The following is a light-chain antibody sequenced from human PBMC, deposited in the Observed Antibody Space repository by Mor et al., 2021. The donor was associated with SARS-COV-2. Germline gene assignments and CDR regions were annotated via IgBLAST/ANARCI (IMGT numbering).Light chain of an antibody. CDR1: QSLTSNS. CDR2: DAS. V-gene: IGKV3-20*01. CDR3: HQFGSSVFS. Sequence: PGERATLSSRARQSLTSNSLAWYQQKPGQPPRLLIFDASSRPTGIPDRFSVSGSGTDFTLTISRVEPEDFAVYHCHQFGSSVFSFG. J-gene: IGKJ2*01.